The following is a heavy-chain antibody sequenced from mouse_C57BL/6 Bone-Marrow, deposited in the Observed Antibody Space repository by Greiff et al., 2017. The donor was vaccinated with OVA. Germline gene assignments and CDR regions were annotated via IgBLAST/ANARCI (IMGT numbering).Heavy chain of an antibody. D-gene: IGHD2-4*01. Sequence: VQGVESGAELVRPGASVKLSCKASGYTFTDYYINWVKQRPGQGLEWIARIYPGSGNTYYNEKFKGKATLTAEKSSSTAYMQLSSLTSEDSAVYFCARWDYGGFAYWGQGTLVTVSA. CDR3: ARWDYGGFAY. CDR1: GYTFTDYY. V-gene: IGHV1-76*01. CDR2: IYPGSGNT. J-gene: IGHJ3*01.